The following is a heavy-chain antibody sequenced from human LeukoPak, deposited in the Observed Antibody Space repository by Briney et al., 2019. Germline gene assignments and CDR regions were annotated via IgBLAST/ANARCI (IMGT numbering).Heavy chain of an antibody. D-gene: IGHD6-13*01. CDR1: GGSISSGDYY. V-gene: IGHV4-30-4*01. J-gene: IGHJ5*02. CDR3: ARARETGYSSSWYSGNNWFDP. CDR2: IYYSGST. Sequence: SETLSLTCTVSGGSISSGDYYWRWIRQPPGKGLEWIGYIYYSGSTYYNPSLKSRVTISVDTSKNQFSLKLSSVTAADTAVYYCARARETGYSSSWYSGNNWFDPWGQGTLVTVSS.